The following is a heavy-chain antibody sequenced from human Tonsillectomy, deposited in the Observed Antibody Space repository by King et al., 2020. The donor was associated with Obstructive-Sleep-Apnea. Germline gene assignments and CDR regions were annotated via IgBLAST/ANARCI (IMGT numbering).Heavy chain of an antibody. Sequence: LQLQESGPGLVKPSETLSLTCIVSGVSISSSSYYWGWIRQPPGKGLEWIGSIYNSGSTDYNPPLKSRVSISVDTAKNQFSLKLSSVTAADTAVYYCAGGGNDGYSANWFDPWGQGTLVTVSS. V-gene: IGHV4-39*07. CDR1: GVSISSSSYY. J-gene: IGHJ5*02. CDR2: IYNSGST. CDR3: AGGGNDGYSANWFDP. D-gene: IGHD5-18*01.